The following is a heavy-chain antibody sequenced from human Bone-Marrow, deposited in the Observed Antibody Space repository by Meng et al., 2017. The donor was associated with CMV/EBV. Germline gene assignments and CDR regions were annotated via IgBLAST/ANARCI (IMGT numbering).Heavy chain of an antibody. D-gene: IGHD6-19*01. J-gene: IGHJ4*02. V-gene: IGHV6-1*01. Sequence: GDSVSSNSAAWNWIRQSPSRGLEWLGRTYYRSKWYNDYAVSVKSRITINPDTSKNQFSLQLNSVTPEDTAVYYCVGGSSGWDGYLDYWGQGTLVTVSS. CDR2: TYYRSKWYN. CDR1: GDSVSSNSAA. CDR3: VGGSSGWDGYLDY.